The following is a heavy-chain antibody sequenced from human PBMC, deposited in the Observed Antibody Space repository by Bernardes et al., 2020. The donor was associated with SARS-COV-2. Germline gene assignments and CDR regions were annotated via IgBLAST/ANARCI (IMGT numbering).Heavy chain of an antibody. CDR1: GESFSGYY. CDR2: INHSGST. D-gene: IGHD6-6*01. V-gene: IGHV4-34*01. J-gene: IGHJ5*02. Sequence: ETLSLTCAVYGESFSGYYWSWIRQPPGKGLEWIGEINHSGSTNYNPSLKSRVTISVDTSKNQFSLKLSSLTAADTAVYYCARGPRIAARPGWFDPWGQGTLVTVSS. CDR3: ARGPRIAARPGWFDP.